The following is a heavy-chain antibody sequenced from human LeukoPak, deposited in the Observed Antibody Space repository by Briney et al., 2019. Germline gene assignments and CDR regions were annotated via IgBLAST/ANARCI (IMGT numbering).Heavy chain of an antibody. V-gene: IGHV3-11*01. CDR2: ISGSGDSK. J-gene: IGHJ4*02. CDR1: GFTFSDYY. D-gene: IGHD4-11*01. CDR3: VRRTYSNYFFDY. Sequence: VGALRLSCAASGFTFSDYYMSWIRQAPGKGLEWVSDISGSGDSKFYADSVKGRFTISRDNAKKSLYLQMNSLRAEDTAVYYCVRRTYSNYFFDYWGQGTQVTVSS.